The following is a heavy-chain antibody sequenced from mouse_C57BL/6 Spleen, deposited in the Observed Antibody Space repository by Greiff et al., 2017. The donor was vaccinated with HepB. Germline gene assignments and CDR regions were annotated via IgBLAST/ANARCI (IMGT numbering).Heavy chain of an antibody. CDR3: ARWLLRSYYAMDY. V-gene: IGHV1-59*01. CDR1: GYTFTSYW. Sequence: VQLQQPGAELVRPGTSVKLSCKASGYTFTSYWMHWVKQRPGQGLEWIGVIDPSDSYTNYNQKFKGKATLTVDTSSSTAYMQLSSLTSEDSAVYYCARWLLRSYYAMDYWGQGTSVTVSS. D-gene: IGHD2-3*01. CDR2: IDPSDSYT. J-gene: IGHJ4*01.